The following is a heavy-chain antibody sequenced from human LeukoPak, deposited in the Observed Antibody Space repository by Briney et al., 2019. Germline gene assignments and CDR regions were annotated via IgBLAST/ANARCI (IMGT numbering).Heavy chain of an antibody. Sequence: PGTSLRLSCAASGFTFVNSGMNWVRQAPGKGLEWVAIISNDGRNEYYADTVKGRFTISRDNSKNTLYLQMNSLRIDDTAVYSCAKQGDGPVSGIDYCGQRTLVTVSS. CDR3: AKQGDGPVSGIDY. CDR2: ISNDGRNE. D-gene: IGHD3-16*01. CDR1: GFTFVNSG. J-gene: IGHJ4*02. V-gene: IGHV3-30*18.